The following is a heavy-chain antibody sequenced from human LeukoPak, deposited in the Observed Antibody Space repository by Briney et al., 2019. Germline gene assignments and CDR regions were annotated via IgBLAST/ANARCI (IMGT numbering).Heavy chain of an antibody. Sequence: GGSLRLSCAASGFSFSSYAMNWVRQAPGQGLEWVSLISNSGVDTYYAHSVKGRFTISRDNSKDTLYLEMNSLRAEDTAVYYCAKDLLEYSSSDDYFDYWGQGTLVTVSS. V-gene: IGHV3-23*01. CDR3: AKDLLEYSSSDDYFDY. CDR2: ISNSGVDT. CDR1: GFSFSSYA. D-gene: IGHD6-6*01. J-gene: IGHJ4*02.